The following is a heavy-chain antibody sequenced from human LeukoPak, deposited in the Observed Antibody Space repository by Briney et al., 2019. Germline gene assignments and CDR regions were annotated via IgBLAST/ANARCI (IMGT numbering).Heavy chain of an antibody. J-gene: IGHJ4*02. CDR2: ISGSGGST. D-gene: IGHD4-17*01. CDR3: AKTPTMTSPPFDY. Sequence: GGSLRLSCAASGFTFSSYAMSWVRQAPGKGLEWVSAISGSGGSTYYADSVKGRFTISRDNSKNTPSLQMNSLRAEDTAVYYCAKTPTMTSPPFDYWGQGTLVTVSS. CDR1: GFTFSSYA. V-gene: IGHV3-23*01.